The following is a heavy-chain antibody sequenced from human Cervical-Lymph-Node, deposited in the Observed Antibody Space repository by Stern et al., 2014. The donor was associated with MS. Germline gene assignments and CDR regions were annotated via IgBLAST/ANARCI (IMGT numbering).Heavy chain of an antibody. J-gene: IGHJ4*02. D-gene: IGHD6-6*01. CDR3: HSSSSSY. CDR2: ISRSSSYI. Sequence: VQLVESGGGLVKPGGSLRLSCAASGFTFSSYSMNWVRPAPGKGLEWVSSISRSSSYIYYADSVKGRFTISRDNAKNSLYLQMNSLRAEDTAVYYCHSSSSSYWGQGTLVTVSS. V-gene: IGHV3-21*01. CDR1: GFTFSSYS.